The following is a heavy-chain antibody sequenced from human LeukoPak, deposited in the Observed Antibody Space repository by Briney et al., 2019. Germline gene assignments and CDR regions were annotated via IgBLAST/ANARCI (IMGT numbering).Heavy chain of an antibody. CDR1: GFTFSNAW. CDR3: TPDTYYDILTGYLNDY. V-gene: IGHV3-15*01. J-gene: IGHJ4*02. Sequence: GGSLRLSCAASGFTFSNAWMSWVRQAPGKGLEWVGRIKSKTDGGTTDYAAPVKGRFTISRDDSKNTLYLQMNSLKTEDTAVYYCTPDTYYDILTGYLNDYWGQGTLVTVSS. D-gene: IGHD3-9*01. CDR2: IKSKTDGGTT.